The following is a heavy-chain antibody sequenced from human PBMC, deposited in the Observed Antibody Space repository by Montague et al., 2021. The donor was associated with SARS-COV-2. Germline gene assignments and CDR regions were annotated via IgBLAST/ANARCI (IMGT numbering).Heavy chain of an antibody. V-gene: IGHV4-59*01. CDR2: IYYSGST. CDR1: GGSISSYY. CDR3: ARGPQEYRITMIVVDYWYFDL. Sequence: SETLSLTCTVSGGSISSYYWSWTRQPPGKGLEWIGYIYYSGSTNYNPSLKSRVTISVDTSKNQFSLKLSSVTAADTAVYYCARGPQEYRITMIVVDYWYFDLWGRGTLVTVSS. J-gene: IGHJ2*01. D-gene: IGHD3-22*01.